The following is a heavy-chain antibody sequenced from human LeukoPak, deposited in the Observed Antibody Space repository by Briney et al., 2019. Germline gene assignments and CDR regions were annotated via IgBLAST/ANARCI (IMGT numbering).Heavy chain of an antibody. D-gene: IGHD3-10*02. Sequence: GGSLRLSCASSGFAFSDYEMNWVRQAPGKGLEWVSYISSSGSIIYYADSVQGRFTISRDNAQNSLYLQMSSLRAEDTAVYYCARNVYNFDYWGQGTLVTVSS. V-gene: IGHV3-48*03. CDR1: GFAFSDYE. CDR3: ARNVYNFDY. J-gene: IGHJ4*02. CDR2: ISSSGSII.